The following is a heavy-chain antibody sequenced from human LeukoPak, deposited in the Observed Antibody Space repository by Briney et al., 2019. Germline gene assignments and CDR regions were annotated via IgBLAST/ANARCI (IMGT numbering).Heavy chain of an antibody. Sequence: GGSLRLSCAASGFTFSSYAMNWVRQAPGKGLEWVSVISKSGGTDYADSVKGRSTISRDNSKNTLYLQMNSLRAEDTALYYCAKDGLYYDGSEHVYYFDSWGQGTLVTVSS. D-gene: IGHD3-22*01. CDR1: GFTFSSYA. CDR2: ISKSGGT. V-gene: IGHV3-23*01. CDR3: AKDGLYYDGSEHVYYFDS. J-gene: IGHJ4*02.